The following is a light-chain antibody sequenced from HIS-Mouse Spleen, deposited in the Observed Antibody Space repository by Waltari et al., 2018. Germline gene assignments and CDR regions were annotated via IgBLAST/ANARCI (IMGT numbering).Light chain of an antibody. CDR1: SSEVGGYNS. CDR2: DVS. J-gene: IGLJ1*01. CDR3: SSYTSSSTPYV. Sequence: QSALTQPASVSGSPGQSITISCTGTSSEVGGYNSVSWYQQHPGKAPKLMIYDVSNRPSGVSNRFSGSKSGNTASLTISGLQAEDEADYYCSSYTSSSTPYVFGTGTKVTVL. V-gene: IGLV2-14*03.